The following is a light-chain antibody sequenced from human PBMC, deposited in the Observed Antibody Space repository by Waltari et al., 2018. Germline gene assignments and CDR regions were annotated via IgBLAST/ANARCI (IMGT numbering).Light chain of an antibody. J-gene: IGLJ2*01. CDR1: SGSIARNY. CDR2: ENN. V-gene: IGLV6-57*02. CDR3: QSYDTSDVV. Sequence: NFVLTQPHSVSESPGKTVTISCTGSSGSIARNYVQWYQQRPGSAPTTVIYENNQRPSGVPGRFSGSIDSSSNSASLTISGLKTEDEADYYCQSYDTSDVVFGGGTKLTVL.